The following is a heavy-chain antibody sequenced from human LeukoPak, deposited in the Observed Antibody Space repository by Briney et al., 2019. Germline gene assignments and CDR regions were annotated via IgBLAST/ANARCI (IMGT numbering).Heavy chain of an antibody. CDR1: GDSMNSHY. CDR2: MLDTVTT. V-gene: IGHV4-59*11. D-gene: IGHD5-18*01. J-gene: IGHJ4*02. CDR3: ATIKRGNIFGYFDF. Sequence: SETLSLTCSVSGDSMNSHYWSWVRQPPGKGLEWIGYMLDTVTTKDNPSLKSRFTLSADMSKNQFSPRLTSVTAADTAVYYCATIKRGNIFGYFDFWGQGILVTVSS.